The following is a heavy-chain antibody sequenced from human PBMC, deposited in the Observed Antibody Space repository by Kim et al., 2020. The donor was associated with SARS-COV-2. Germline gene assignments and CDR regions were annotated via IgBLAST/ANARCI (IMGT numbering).Heavy chain of an antibody. D-gene: IGHD6-6*01. Sequence: KFQGRVTITADESTSTAYMELSSLRSEDTAVYYCARDPPSSHYYYYGMDVWGQGTTVTVSS. V-gene: IGHV1-69*01. CDR3: ARDPPSSHYYYYGMDV. J-gene: IGHJ6*02.